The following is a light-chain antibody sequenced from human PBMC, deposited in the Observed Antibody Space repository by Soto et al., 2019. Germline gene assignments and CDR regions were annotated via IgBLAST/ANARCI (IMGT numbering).Light chain of an antibody. J-gene: IGKJ5*01. CDR1: QSVYSW. CDR2: RAS. Sequence: DIQMTQSPSTLSASVGDRVIITCRASQSVYSWLAWYQHKPGKAPKLLIYRASSLESGVPSRFSGSGSGTEFTLPITSLQPDDFATYYCQQHSNYPVTFGQGTRLEIK. V-gene: IGKV1-5*03. CDR3: QQHSNYPVT.